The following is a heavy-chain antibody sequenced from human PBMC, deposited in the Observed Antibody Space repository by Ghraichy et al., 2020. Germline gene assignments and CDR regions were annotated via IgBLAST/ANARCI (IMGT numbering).Heavy chain of an antibody. CDR3: ARDLIVATKNTDY. D-gene: IGHD5-12*01. V-gene: IGHV1-8*01. Sequence: ASVKVSCKASGYTFTSYDINWVRQATGQGLEWMGWMNPNSGNTGYAQKFQGRVTMTRNTSISTAYMELSSLRSEDTAVYYCARDLIVATKNTDYWGQGTLVTVSS. CDR2: MNPNSGNT. CDR1: GYTFTSYD. J-gene: IGHJ4*02.